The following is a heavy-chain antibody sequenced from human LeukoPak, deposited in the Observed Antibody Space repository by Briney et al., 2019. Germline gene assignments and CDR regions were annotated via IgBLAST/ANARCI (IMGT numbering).Heavy chain of an antibody. D-gene: IGHD6-13*01. J-gene: IGHJ5*02. CDR1: GYTFTGYY. V-gene: IGHV1-2*02. CDR2: INPNSGGK. Sequence: ASVKPSRTPSGYTFTGYYMHGVRQAPGQGLGWRGWINPNSGGKNYAQTFQGRVPMTRETSISTAYMELRRLRSDDTDVYYCARGAAAGSNWFDPWGQETLVTVSS. CDR3: ARGAAAGSNWFDP.